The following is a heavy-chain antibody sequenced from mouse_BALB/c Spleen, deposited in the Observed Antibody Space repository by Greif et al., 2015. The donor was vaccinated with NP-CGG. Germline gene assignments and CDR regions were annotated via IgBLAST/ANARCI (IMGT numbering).Heavy chain of an antibody. CDR2: IWAGGST. Sequence: VKLMESGPGLVAPSQSLSIPCPVSGFSLTSYGVHWVRQPPGKGLEWLGVIWAGGSTNYNSALMSRLGISKDNSKSQVFLKMNSLQTDDTAMYDCARDRAFYAMDYGGQGTSVAVAS. J-gene: IGHJ4*01. D-gene: IGHD3-1*01. CDR1: GFSLTSYG. CDR3: ARDRAFYAMDY. V-gene: IGHV2-9*02.